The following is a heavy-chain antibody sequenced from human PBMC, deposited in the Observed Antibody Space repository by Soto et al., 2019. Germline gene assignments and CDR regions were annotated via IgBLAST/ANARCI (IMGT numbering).Heavy chain of an antibody. D-gene: IGHD5-18*01. V-gene: IGHV3-23*01. Sequence: GGSLRLSCAASRFSFSTYAMSWVRQTPGKGLEWVSCIGARGDYTHYTDSVKGRFTISRDNSQNTLSLQMNSLRAEDTAVYYCARVNTTLVDHFDCWGQGTLVTVSS. CDR3: ARVNTTLVDHFDC. CDR1: RFSFSTYA. CDR2: IGARGDYT. J-gene: IGHJ4*02.